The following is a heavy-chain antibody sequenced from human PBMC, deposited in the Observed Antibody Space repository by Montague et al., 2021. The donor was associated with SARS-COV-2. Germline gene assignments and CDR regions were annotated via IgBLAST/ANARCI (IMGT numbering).Heavy chain of an antibody. CDR2: IYFSGST. Sequence: SETLSLTCTVSGDSMTDSYWSWIRQPPGKGLENIGYIYFSGSTNYNPSLKSRLTISVDTSKNQFSLKLSSVTAADTAVYFCTRLSLGWNTDWGQGTLVTVSS. CDR3: TRLSLGWNTD. J-gene: IGHJ1*01. CDR1: GDSMTDSY. D-gene: IGHD1-1*01. V-gene: IGHV4-59*08.